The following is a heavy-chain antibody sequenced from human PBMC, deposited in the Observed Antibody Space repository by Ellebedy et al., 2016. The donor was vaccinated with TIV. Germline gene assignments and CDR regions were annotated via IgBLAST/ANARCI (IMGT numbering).Heavy chain of an antibody. J-gene: IGHJ4*02. CDR2: INSDGSRT. D-gene: IGHD3-10*01. CDR3: ARAHY. V-gene: IGHV3-74*01. Sequence: PGGSLRLSCAASGFTFSSYWMHWVRQAPGKGLVWVSLINSDGSRTTYADSVKGRFTISRDNAKNTLYLQMNNLRVEDTAVYYCARAHYWGQGTLVTVSS. CDR1: GFTFSSYW.